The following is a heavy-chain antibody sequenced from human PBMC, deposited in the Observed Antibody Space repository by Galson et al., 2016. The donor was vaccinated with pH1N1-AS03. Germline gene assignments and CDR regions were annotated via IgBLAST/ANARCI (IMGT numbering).Heavy chain of an antibody. CDR1: GFIFSGNS. J-gene: IGHJ4*02. CDR2: ISPTGETT. CDR3: AKCDVSCQHSTLDY. V-gene: IGHV3-23*01. Sequence: SLRLSCAASGFIFSGNSMSWVRQAPGKGLEWVAAISPTGETTPYADSVKGRFIISRDNSKNTLFLDMDSLRAEDTAVYYCAKCDVSCQHSTLDYWGQGTLVTVSS. D-gene: IGHD2-2*01.